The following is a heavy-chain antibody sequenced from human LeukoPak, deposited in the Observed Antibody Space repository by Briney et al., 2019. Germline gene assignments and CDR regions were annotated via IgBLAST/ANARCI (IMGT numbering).Heavy chain of an antibody. D-gene: IGHD3-10*01. J-gene: IGHJ4*02. CDR3: ARQTGSGLFSLP. CDR1: GDSISSSNCY. Sequence: PSETLSLTCTVSGDSISSSNCYWGWIRQPPGKGLEWIGSIYFSGGTYYNASLKSRVTISVDTSKNQFSLRLSSVTAADTAVYYCARQTGSGLFSLPGGQGTLVTVSS. CDR2: IYFSGGT. V-gene: IGHV4-39*01.